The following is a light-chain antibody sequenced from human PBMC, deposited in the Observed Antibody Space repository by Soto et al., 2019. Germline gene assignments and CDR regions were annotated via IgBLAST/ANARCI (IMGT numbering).Light chain of an antibody. CDR2: AAS. CDR3: QQYYSYLRR. Sequence: IEMTQSPSSLFASVGDRVPITCRASQGISSYLAWYQQKPGKAPKLLIYAASTLQSGVPSRFSGSGSGTDFTLTISCLQSEDCATYYCQQYYSYLRRFGQGTNVDIK. J-gene: IGKJ1*01. V-gene: IGKV1-8*01. CDR1: QGISSY.